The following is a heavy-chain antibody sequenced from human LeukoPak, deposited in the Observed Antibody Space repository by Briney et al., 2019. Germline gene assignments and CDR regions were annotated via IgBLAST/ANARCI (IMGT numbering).Heavy chain of an antibody. CDR3: ARTGYGSGSDDFDF. CDR2: ISPHNGNR. CDR1: GYTFTRYG. J-gene: IGHJ4*02. Sequence: GASVKVSCKTSGYTFTRYGVSWVRQAPGQGLEWMGWISPHNGNRDYAKKFKDRVTMTTDTSTNTVYLELRSLRPDDTAMYYCARTGYGSGSDDFDFWGQGTLVTVSS. D-gene: IGHD3-10*01. V-gene: IGHV1-18*01.